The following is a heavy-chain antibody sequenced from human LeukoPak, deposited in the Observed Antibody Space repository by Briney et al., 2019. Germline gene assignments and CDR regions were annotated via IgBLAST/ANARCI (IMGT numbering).Heavy chain of an antibody. V-gene: IGHV3-48*03. CDR3: ARDRIEQQRTLGRSTTYYNYYYMDV. J-gene: IGHJ6*03. Sequence: GGSLRLSCAASGFTFSSYEMNWVRQAPGKGLEWVSYISSSSSTIYYADSVKGRFTISRDNAKNSLYLQMNSLRAEDTAVYYCARDRIEQQRTLGRSTTYYNYYYMDVWGKGTTVTVSS. CDR2: ISSSSSTI. CDR1: GFTFSSYE. D-gene: IGHD6-13*01.